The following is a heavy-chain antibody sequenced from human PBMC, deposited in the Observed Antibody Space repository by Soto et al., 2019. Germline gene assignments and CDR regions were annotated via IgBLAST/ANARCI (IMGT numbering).Heavy chain of an antibody. D-gene: IGHD5-18*01. CDR3: ATDTPRRAMVLYFDY. Sequence: EVQLLESGGGLVQPGGSLRLSCAASGFTFSSYAMSWVRQAPGKGLEWVSTISYSGASTYYADSVKGRFTISRDNSKNTLYLQMNSLRAEDTAVYYCATDTPRRAMVLYFDYWGQGTLVTVSS. CDR2: ISYSGAST. CDR1: GFTFSSYA. J-gene: IGHJ4*02. V-gene: IGHV3-23*01.